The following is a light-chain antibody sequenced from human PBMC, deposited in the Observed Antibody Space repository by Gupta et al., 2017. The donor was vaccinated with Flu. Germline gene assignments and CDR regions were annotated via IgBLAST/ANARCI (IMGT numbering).Light chain of an antibody. CDR2: AAS. J-gene: IGKJ3*01. CDR1: QTVGDY. Sequence: DIQMTQSPSSLSASVGDRVTINCRASQTVGDYLSWFQQKPGEAPHLLIYAASSLQTGVPSRFSGSGSGTDFTLTISSLQPEDFATYYGQQSHSPPLTFGPGTKVDLK. CDR3: QQSHSPPLT. V-gene: IGKV1-39*01.